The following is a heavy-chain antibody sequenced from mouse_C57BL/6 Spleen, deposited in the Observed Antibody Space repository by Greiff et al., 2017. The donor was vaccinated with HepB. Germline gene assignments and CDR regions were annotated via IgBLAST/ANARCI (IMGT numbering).Heavy chain of an antibody. CDR2: ISDGGSYT. J-gene: IGHJ2*01. V-gene: IGHV5-4*03. D-gene: IGHD2-12*01. CDR1: GFTFSSYA. Sequence: EVKVVESGGGLVKPGASLKLSCAASGFTFSSYAMSWVRQTPEKRLEWVATISDGGSYTYYPDNVKGRFTISRDNAKNNLYLQMSHLKSEDTAMYYCANDSYYRYYSFHHWCQGTTLTVSS. CDR3: ANDSYYRYYSFHH.